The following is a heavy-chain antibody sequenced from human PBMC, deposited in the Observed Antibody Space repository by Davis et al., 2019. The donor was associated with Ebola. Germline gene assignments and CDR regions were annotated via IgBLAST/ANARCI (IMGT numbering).Heavy chain of an antibody. V-gene: IGHV4-61*01. CDR1: GGSVSSGSYY. J-gene: IGHJ5*02. D-gene: IGHD3-9*01. CDR2: IYYSGST. Sequence: MPSETLSLTCTLSGGSVSSGSYYWSWIRQPPGKGLEWIGYIYYSGSTNYNPSLKSRVTISVDTSKNQFSLKLSSVTAADAVVYYCARHGVSYQDDISDSFDPWGQGTLVTVSS. CDR3: ARHGVSYQDDISDSFDP.